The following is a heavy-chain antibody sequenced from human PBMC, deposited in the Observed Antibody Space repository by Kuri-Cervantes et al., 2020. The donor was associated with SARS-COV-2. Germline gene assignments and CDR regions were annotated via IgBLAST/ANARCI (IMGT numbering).Heavy chain of an antibody. D-gene: IGHD4-17*01. Sequence: GESLKISCSASGFTFSSYAMHWVRQAPGKGLEYVSAISSNGGSTYYADSVKSRFTISRDNSKNTLYLQMSSVRAEDTAVYYCVKDVGYGDLAFGYWGQGTLVTVSS. CDR2: ISSNGGST. V-gene: IGHV3-64D*06. J-gene: IGHJ4*02. CDR3: VKDVGYGDLAFGY. CDR1: GFTFSSYA.